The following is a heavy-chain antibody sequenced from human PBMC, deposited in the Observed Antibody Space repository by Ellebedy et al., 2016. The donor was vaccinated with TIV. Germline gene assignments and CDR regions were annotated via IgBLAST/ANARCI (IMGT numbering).Heavy chain of an antibody. CDR2: INHSGST. Sequence: SETLSLTXTVSGGSISSYYWSWIRQPPGKGLEWIGEINHSGSTNYNPSLKSRVTISVDTSKNQFSLKLSSVTAADTAVYYCARGGTYYGSGSYYNVRSYFDYWGQGTLVTVSS. V-gene: IGHV4-34*01. J-gene: IGHJ4*02. D-gene: IGHD3-10*01. CDR3: ARGGTYYGSGSYYNVRSYFDY. CDR1: GGSISSYY.